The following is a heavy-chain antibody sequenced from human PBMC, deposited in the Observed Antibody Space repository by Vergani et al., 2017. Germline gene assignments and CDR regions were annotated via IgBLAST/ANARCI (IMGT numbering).Heavy chain of an antibody. CDR3: ARGGYCSSTSCYRAYWFDP. J-gene: IGHJ5*02. CDR2: IIPIFGTA. Sequence: QVQLVQSGAEVKKPGSSVKVSCKASGGTFSSYAISWVRQAPGQGLEWMGGIIPIFGTANYAQKFQGRVTITADESTSTAYMELSSLRSEDTAVYYCARGGYCSSTSCYRAYWFDPWGQGTLVTVSS. D-gene: IGHD2-2*01. V-gene: IGHV1-69*01. CDR1: GGTFSSYA.